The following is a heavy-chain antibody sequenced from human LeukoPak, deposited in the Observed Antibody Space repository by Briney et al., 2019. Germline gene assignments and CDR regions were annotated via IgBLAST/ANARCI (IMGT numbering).Heavy chain of an antibody. D-gene: IGHD3-22*01. V-gene: IGHV4-39*01. CDR1: GVSVSSSANS. CDR2: VFYSGNS. J-gene: IGHJ4*02. Sequence: ETLSLTSTVSGVSVSSSANSWGWIREPPGKGLEWIGIVFYSGNSNYSPSLESRVTISVDTSKNQFSLRLSSVTAADTAVYYCARDLSYYDSSGYPGNWGQGTLVTVSS. CDR3: ARDLSYYDSSGYPGN.